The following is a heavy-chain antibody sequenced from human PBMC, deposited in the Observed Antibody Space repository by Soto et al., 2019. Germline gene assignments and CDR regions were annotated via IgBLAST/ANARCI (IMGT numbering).Heavy chain of an antibody. Sequence: QVQLVQSGAEVKKPGSSVKVSCKASGGTFSSYAISWVRQAPGQGLEWMGGIIPIFGTANYAQKFQGRVTITADESTSTAYMELSSQRSEDTAVYYCAKESQRRLQFAAKDYYHYGMDVWGQGTTVTVSS. CDR3: AKESQRRLQFAAKDYYHYGMDV. J-gene: IGHJ6*02. CDR2: IIPIFGTA. D-gene: IGHD5-12*01. CDR1: GGTFSSYA. V-gene: IGHV1-69*01.